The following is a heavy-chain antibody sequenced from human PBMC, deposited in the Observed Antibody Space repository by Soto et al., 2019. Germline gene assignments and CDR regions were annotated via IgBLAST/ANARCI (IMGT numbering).Heavy chain of an antibody. CDR1: GGTFSSYA. CDR3: ARDISRDGYSHDAFDI. J-gene: IGHJ3*02. V-gene: IGHV1-69*12. D-gene: IGHD3-3*02. CDR2: IIPIFGTA. Sequence: QVQLVQSGAEVKKPGSSVKVSCKASGGTFSSYAISWVRQAPGQGLEWMGGIIPIFGTANYAQKFQGRVTITADESTSTAYMELSRLRCEDTAVYYCARDISRDGYSHDAFDIWGQGTMVTVSS.